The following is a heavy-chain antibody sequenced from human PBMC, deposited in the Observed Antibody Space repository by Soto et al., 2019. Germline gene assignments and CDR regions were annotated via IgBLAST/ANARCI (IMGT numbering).Heavy chain of an antibody. CDR3: ARGQGAAIGDYYYHGMDV. Sequence: GGSLRLSCAASGFIFSGSAIPWVRQASGKGLEWVGRIRSRANNFATSSAASVQGRFTFSRDDSKNTAYLQMNTLKPEDTAVYYCARGQGAAIGDYYYHGMDVWCQGTTVTVSS. D-gene: IGHD2-2*02. CDR2: IRSRANNFAT. J-gene: IGHJ6*02. V-gene: IGHV3-73*01. CDR1: GFIFSGSA.